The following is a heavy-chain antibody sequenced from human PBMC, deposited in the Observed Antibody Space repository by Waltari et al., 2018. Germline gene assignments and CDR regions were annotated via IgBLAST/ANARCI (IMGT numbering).Heavy chain of an antibody. CDR3: AAHKLGVSQHYYHMDA. Sequence: HVQLVQSWAAVRTPGSSVKGPCRAAGGPFGGDGNSWVRLVTGHSLPWLGVIIPMFGIPDYSQKFQCILTITADESTSTAYMELSSLTSEDTAIYYCAAHKLGVSQHYYHMDAWGKGTTVTISS. V-gene: IGHV1-69*12. D-gene: IGHD2-8*01. J-gene: IGHJ6*03. CDR1: GGPFGGDG. CDR2: IIPMFGIP.